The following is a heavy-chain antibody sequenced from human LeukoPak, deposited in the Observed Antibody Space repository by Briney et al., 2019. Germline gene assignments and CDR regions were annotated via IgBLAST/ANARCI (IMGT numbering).Heavy chain of an antibody. CDR1: GGSFSGYY. Sequence: SETLSLTCAVYGGSFSGYYWSWIRQPPGKGLEWIGEINHSGRTNYNPSLKSRVTISVDTDKNQFSLQLSSVTAADTAVYYCARDTATALTRFKFDYWGQGTLVTVSS. J-gene: IGHJ4*02. D-gene: IGHD3-10*02. CDR2: INHSGRT. CDR3: ARDTATALTRFKFDY. V-gene: IGHV4-34*01.